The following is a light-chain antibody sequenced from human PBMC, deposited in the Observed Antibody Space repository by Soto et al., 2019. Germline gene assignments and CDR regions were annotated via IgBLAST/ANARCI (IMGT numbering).Light chain of an antibody. J-gene: IGKJ2*01. Sequence: EVVMTQSPATLSVSPGERATLSCRASQSVSTNVAWYQQKPGQATRLLIYGASTRATGIPARFSGSGSGTEFTLTISSLQSEDFAIYYCQQYHNWPPYTFGQGTKLEIK. CDR3: QQYHNWPPYT. CDR1: QSVSTN. V-gene: IGKV3-15*01. CDR2: GAS.